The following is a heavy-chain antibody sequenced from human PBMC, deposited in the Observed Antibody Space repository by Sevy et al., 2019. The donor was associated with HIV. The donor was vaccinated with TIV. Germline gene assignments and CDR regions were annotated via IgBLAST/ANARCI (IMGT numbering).Heavy chain of an antibody. D-gene: IGHD2-8*01. Sequence: GGSLRLSCAASGFDFSIYCMSWVRQAPGKGLEWVSTLSFGCGKINYAYSVKGRFTISRDNSKSSVYLQMNNMRVEDTAVYYCAREGCTKPHDYWGQGTLVTVSS. V-gene: IGHV3-23*01. CDR2: LSFGCGKI. CDR3: AREGCTKPHDY. J-gene: IGHJ4*02. CDR1: GFDFSIYC.